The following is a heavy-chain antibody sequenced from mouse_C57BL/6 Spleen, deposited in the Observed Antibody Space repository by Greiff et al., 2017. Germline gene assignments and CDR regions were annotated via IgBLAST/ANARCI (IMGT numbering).Heavy chain of an antibody. CDR2: INPGSGGT. V-gene: IGHV1-54*01. D-gene: IGHD1-1*01. J-gene: IGHJ2*01. Sequence: QVQLQQSGAELVRPGTSVKVSCKASGYAFTNYLIEWVKQRPGQGLEWIGVINPGSGGTNYNEQFKGKATLTADKSSSTAYMQLSSLTSEASAVYFCARSGITTVVATSYFDYWGQGTTLTVSS. CDR1: GYAFTNYL. CDR3: ARSGITTVVATSYFDY.